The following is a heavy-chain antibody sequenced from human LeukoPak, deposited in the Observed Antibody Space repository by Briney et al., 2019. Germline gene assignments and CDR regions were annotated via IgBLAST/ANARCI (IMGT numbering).Heavy chain of an antibody. CDR1: GYTFTGYY. J-gene: IGHJ4*02. Sequence: ASVKVSCKASGYTFTGYYMHWVRQAPGQGLEWMGWINPNSGGTNYAQKFQGRVTMTRDTSISTAYMELSRLRSDDTAVYYCARDKNYYDSSGYYWGQGTLVTVSS. V-gene: IGHV1-2*02. CDR3: ARDKNYYDSSGYY. CDR2: INPNSGGT. D-gene: IGHD3-22*01.